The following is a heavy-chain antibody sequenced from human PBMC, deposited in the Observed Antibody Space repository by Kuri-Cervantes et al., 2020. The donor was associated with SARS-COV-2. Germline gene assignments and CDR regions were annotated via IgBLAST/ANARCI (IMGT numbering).Heavy chain of an antibody. D-gene: IGHD1-26*01. J-gene: IGHJ4*02. CDR1: GFTFSDYY. Sequence: GESLKISCAASGFTFSDYYMSWIRQAPGKGLEWVSYISSSSSYTNYADSVKGRFTISRDNAKNSLYLQMNSLRAEDTAVYYCARGTKWELLYWGQGTLVTVSS. CDR2: ISSSSSYT. CDR3: ARGTKWELLY. V-gene: IGHV3-11*06.